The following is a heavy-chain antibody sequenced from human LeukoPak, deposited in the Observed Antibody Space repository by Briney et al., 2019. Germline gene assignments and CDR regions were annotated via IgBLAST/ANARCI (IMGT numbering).Heavy chain of an antibody. D-gene: IGHD3-3*01. Sequence: SVKVSRKASGGTFSSYAISWVRQAPGQGLARMGRIIPIFGIANYAQKFQGRVTITADKSTSTAYMELSSLRSEDTAVYYCARDLSGVVIIHYGMDVWGQGTTVTVSS. CDR2: IIPIFGIA. V-gene: IGHV1-69*04. CDR1: GGTFSSYA. CDR3: ARDLSGVVIIHYGMDV. J-gene: IGHJ6*02.